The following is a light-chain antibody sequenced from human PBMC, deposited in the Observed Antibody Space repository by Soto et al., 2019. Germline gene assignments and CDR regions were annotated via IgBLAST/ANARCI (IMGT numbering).Light chain of an antibody. Sequence: QTVVTQEPSFSVSARRTVTRTCGLSSGSVSTSYYPSWYQQSPGQAPRTIIDSTNTRSSGAPDRFSGSILGNKAALTITGAQADDESDYYCVLYMGSGISVFGGGTKLTVL. CDR3: VLYMGSGISV. V-gene: IGLV8-61*01. CDR1: SGSVSTSYY. J-gene: IGLJ3*02. CDR2: STN.